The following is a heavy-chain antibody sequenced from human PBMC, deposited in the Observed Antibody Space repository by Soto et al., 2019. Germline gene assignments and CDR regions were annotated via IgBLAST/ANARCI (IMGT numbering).Heavy chain of an antibody. CDR1: GDSISSGNKY. CDR2: IFSSGTT. Sequence: SETLSLTCTVSGDSISSGNKYWSWIRQPPGKGLEWIGYIFSSGTTYYNPSLKSRLTMSLDASQDQFSLKLNSLTDADTAVYFCARVPSPFDYYYAMDVWGQGTTVTVSS. J-gene: IGHJ6*02. V-gene: IGHV4-30-4*01. D-gene: IGHD3-16*01. CDR3: ARVPSPFDYYYAMDV.